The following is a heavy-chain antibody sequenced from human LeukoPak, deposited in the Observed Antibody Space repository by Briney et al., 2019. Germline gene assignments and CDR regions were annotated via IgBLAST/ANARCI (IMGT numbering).Heavy chain of an antibody. Sequence: GRSLRLSCAASGFTFSSYGMNWVRQAPGKGLEWVAVIWYDGSNKYYADSVKGRFTISRDNSKNTLYLQMNSLRAEDTAVYYCARDGSWAGYYFDYWGQGTLVTASS. D-gene: IGHD3-10*01. V-gene: IGHV3-33*01. J-gene: IGHJ4*02. CDR1: GFTFSSYG. CDR2: IWYDGSNK. CDR3: ARDGSWAGYYFDY.